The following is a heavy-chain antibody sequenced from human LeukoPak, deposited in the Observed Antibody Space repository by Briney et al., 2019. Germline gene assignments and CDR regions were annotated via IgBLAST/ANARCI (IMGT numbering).Heavy chain of an antibody. V-gene: IGHV3-30*04. CDR2: ISYDGSNK. CDR1: GFTFSSYA. CDR3: ARDKYGIVGASPSFDY. D-gene: IGHD1-26*01. Sequence: GGPLRLSCAASGFTFSSYAMHWVRQAPGKGLEWVAVISYDGSNKYYADSVKGRFTISRDNSKNTLYLQMNSLRAEDTAVYYCARDKYGIVGASPSFDYWGQGTLVTVSS. J-gene: IGHJ4*02.